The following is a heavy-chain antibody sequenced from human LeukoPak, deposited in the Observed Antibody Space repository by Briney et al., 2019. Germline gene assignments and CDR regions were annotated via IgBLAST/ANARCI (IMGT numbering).Heavy chain of an antibody. J-gene: IGHJ6*02. CDR1: GFTVSSNY. Sequence: GGSLRLSCAASGFTVSSNYMSWVRQAPGKGLEWVSVIYSGGSTYYADSVKGRFTISRDNSKNTLYLQMNSLRAEDTAVYYCAKDPGAYCGGDCYYYYYYGMDVWGQGTTVTVSS. CDR2: IYSGGST. D-gene: IGHD2-21*02. CDR3: AKDPGAYCGGDCYYYYYYGMDV. V-gene: IGHV3-53*05.